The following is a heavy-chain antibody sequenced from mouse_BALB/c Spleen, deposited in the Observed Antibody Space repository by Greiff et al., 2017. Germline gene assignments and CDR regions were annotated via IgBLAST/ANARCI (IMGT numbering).Heavy chain of an antibody. CDR3: ARFLDGYYVDYAMDY. CDR2: ISSGGST. J-gene: IGHJ4*01. V-gene: IGHV5-6-5*01. CDR1: GFTFSSYA. D-gene: IGHD2-3*01. Sequence: EVQLVESGGGLVKPGGSLKLSCAASGFTFSSYAMSWVRQTPEKRLEWVASISSGGSTYYPDSVKGRFTISRDNARNILYLQMSSLRSEDTAMYYCARFLDGYYVDYAMDYWGQGTSVTVSS.